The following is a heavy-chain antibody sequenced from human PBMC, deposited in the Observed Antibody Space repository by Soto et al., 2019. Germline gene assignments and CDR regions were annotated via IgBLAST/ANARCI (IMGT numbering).Heavy chain of an antibody. CDR1: GGSISSDNW. Sequence: QVQLQGSGPGLVKPSGTLSLTCAVSGGSISSDNWWSWVRQPPGKGLEWIGEIYHSGSTNYNPSLKSRVTLSIDTSKHQFSLELTSVTAADTAVYYCARSTVTEDCWGQGALVTVSS. CDR2: IYHSGST. CDR3: ARSTVTEDC. V-gene: IGHV4-4*02. D-gene: IGHD4-17*01. J-gene: IGHJ4*02.